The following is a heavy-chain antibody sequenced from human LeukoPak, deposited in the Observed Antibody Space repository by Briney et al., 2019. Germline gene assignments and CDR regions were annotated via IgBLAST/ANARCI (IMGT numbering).Heavy chain of an antibody. J-gene: IGHJ4*02. CDR2: ISGSGGST. CDR1: GFTFSSYW. D-gene: IGHD2-2*01. V-gene: IGHV3-23*01. CDR3: AKDSLIVVVPAATFDY. Sequence: PGGSLRLSCAASGFTFSSYWMSWVRQAPGKGLEWVSAISGSGGSTYYADSVKGRFTISRDNSKNTLYLQMNSLRAEDTAVYYCAKDSLIVVVPAATFDYWGQGTLVTVSS.